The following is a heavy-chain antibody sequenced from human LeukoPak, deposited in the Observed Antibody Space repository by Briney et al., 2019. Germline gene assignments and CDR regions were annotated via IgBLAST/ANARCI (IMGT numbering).Heavy chain of an antibody. D-gene: IGHD4-11*01. V-gene: IGHV4-30-4*08. Sequence: SETLSLTCTVSGDSIITGDYSWSWIRQPPGKGLEWIGYIYYSGSTYYNPSLKSRVTISVGTSKNQFSLKLSSVTAADTAVYYCARGYRENYYYYYYLDVWGKGTTVTVSS. CDR3: ARGYRENYYYYYYLDV. CDR1: GDSIITGDYS. CDR2: IYYSGST. J-gene: IGHJ6*03.